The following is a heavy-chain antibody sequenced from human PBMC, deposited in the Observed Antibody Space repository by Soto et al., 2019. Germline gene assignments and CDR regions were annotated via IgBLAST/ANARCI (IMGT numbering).Heavy chain of an antibody. CDR1: GGSISSGGYS. D-gene: IGHD3-22*01. Sequence: SETLSLTCAVSGGSISSGGYSWSWIRQPPGTGLEWIGYIYQSGSTYYNPSLKSRVTISVDWSKNQFALELSSVTAADTAVYYCARESRSSRYDSSGYSQFWFFDLWGRGTLVTAPQ. V-gene: IGHV4-30-2*01. J-gene: IGHJ2*01. CDR3: ARESRSSRYDSSGYSQFWFFDL. CDR2: IYQSGST.